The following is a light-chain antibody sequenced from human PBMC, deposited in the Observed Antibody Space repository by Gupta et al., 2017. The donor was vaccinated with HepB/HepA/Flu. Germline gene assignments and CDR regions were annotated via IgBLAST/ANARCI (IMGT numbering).Light chain of an antibody. Sequence: PLTQSPSSLSSSVGASVTITCRASQDLINSLSWYQQKPGKVQKLLYDGATLQTGVPSRFSGSGSGADFTLTISSLQPEDFATYYCQKYNSDPCTFGPGTKVEIK. CDR3: QKYNSDPCT. J-gene: IGKJ2*02. CDR1: QDLINS. CDR2: GA. V-gene: IGKV1-27*01.